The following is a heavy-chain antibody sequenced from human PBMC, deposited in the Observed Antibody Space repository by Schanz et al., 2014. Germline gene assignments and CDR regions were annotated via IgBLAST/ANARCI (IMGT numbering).Heavy chain of an antibody. V-gene: IGHV3-23*01. CDR3: ARDGDFDY. J-gene: IGHJ4*02. CDR2: ISDNGIST. Sequence: EVQLLESGGGLVQPGGSLRLSCVASGFTFSSYAMSWVRQAPGKGLEWVSGISDNGISTYYADSVKGRFTISRDNSKNTLFLQMSSLRAEDTAVYYCARDGDFDYWGQGTLVTDSS. CDR1: GFTFSSYA.